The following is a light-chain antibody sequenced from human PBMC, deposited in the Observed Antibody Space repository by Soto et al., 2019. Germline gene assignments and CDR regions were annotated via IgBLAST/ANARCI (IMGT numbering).Light chain of an antibody. CDR2: GAS. CDR1: QSVSSSS. CDR3: QRYGRAPPWT. Sequence: EIGVARSPGTVTLSGWEIVSLSCRASQSVSSSSLAWYQQKPGQAPRLLIYGASSRATGIPDRFSGSGSGGDFTLTVIRLVPADVAVYYCQRYGRAPPWTVGQGTKVDIK. V-gene: IGKV3-20*01. J-gene: IGKJ1*01.